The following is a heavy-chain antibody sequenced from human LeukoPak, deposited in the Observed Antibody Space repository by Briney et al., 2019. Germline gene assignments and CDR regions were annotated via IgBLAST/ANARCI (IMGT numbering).Heavy chain of an antibody. CDR3: AREPYCTNGVCYRRSYYYYGMDV. D-gene: IGHD2-8*01. Sequence: PGGSLRLSCAASGFTFSSYAMNGVRQAPGKGLEGVAVISYDGSNKNYADSVKGRFTISRDNSKNTLYLQMNSLRAEDTAVYYCAREPYCTNGVCYRRSYYYYGMDVWGQGTTVTVSS. CDR2: ISYDGSNK. J-gene: IGHJ6*02. V-gene: IGHV3-30*04. CDR1: GFTFSSYA.